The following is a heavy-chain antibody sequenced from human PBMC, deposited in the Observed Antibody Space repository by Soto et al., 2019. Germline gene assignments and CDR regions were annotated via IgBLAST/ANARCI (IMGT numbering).Heavy chain of an antibody. Sequence: QLQLQESGSGLVKPSQTLSLTCAVSGGSIGTGDSSWSWIRQPPGKGLEWIGYIYQNGNTYYSPSLMSRVTISVDRSKNQFSLRLNSVTAADTAVYFCARGVWGTSAYFDFWGQGPLVTVSS. V-gene: IGHV4-30-2*01. CDR3: ARGVWGTSAYFDF. J-gene: IGHJ4*02. CDR2: IYQNGNT. D-gene: IGHD3-16*01. CDR1: GGSIGTGDSS.